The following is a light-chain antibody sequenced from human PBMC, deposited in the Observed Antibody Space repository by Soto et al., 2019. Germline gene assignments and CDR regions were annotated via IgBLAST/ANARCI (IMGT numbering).Light chain of an antibody. CDR2: GAS. J-gene: IGKJ1*01. CDR1: QSISSTQ. CDR3: RQYGTSPVT. V-gene: IGKV3-20*01. Sequence: EIVLTQSPDTLSLSPGERATLSCRASQSISSTQLVWYQQKPGQAPTLLIFGASSRATCIPDRFSGSGPGTALPVRITRPQPEDFAVYDCRQYGTSPVTFGRGTKV.